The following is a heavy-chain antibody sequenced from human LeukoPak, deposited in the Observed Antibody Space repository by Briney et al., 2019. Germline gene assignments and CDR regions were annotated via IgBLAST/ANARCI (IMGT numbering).Heavy chain of an antibody. Sequence: GESLKISSKGSGYSFTNYWIGWVRQMPGKGLEWMGIIYPGDSDTRYSPSFQGQVTISADKSISTAYLQWSSLKASHTAIYYCARSWVAGYGTVLDYWGQGTLVTVSS. V-gene: IGHV5-51*01. J-gene: IGHJ4*02. CDR2: IYPGDSDT. CDR1: GYSFTNYW. CDR3: ARSWVAGYGTVLDY. D-gene: IGHD6-19*01.